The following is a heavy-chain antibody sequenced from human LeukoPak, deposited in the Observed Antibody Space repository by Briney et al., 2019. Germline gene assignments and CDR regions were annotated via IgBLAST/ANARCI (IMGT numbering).Heavy chain of an antibody. CDR2: IDPSDSYT. CDR3: ARQRLVQGVFDI. CDR1: GYSFTSYW. Sequence: GASLRISCKGSGYSFTSYWITWVRQMPGKGLEWMGRIDPSDSYTNYSPSFHGHVTISADKSISTSYLQWSSLKASDTAMYYCARQRLVQGVFDIWGQGTMVTVSS. V-gene: IGHV5-10-1*01. J-gene: IGHJ3*02. D-gene: IGHD6-13*01.